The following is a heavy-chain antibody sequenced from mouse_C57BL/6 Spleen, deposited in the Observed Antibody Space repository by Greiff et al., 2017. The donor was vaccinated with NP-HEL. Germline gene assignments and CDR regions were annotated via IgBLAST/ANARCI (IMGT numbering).Heavy chain of an antibody. D-gene: IGHD2-4*01. Sequence: VQLKESGPGLVQPSQSLSITCTVSGFSLTSYGVHWVRQSPGKGLEWLGVIWSGGSTDYNAAFISRLSISKDNSKSQVFFKMNSLQADDTAIYYCARNEYDWFAYWGQGTLVTVSA. J-gene: IGHJ3*01. CDR2: IWSGGST. V-gene: IGHV2-2*01. CDR3: ARNEYDWFAY. CDR1: GFSLTSYG.